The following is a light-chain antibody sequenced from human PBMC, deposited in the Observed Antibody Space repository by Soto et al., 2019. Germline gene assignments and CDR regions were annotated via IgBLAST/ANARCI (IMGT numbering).Light chain of an antibody. CDR3: QQRNYWQVP. V-gene: IGKV3-11*01. Sequence: EIVLTQSPATLSLSPGERATLSCRASQSVSSYLAWYQQKPGQAPRLLIYGISKRATDIPDRFSGSGSGTEFTLTISSLQPEDFAVYYCQQRNYWQVPFGQGTRLEIK. CDR1: QSVSSY. J-gene: IGKJ5*01. CDR2: GIS.